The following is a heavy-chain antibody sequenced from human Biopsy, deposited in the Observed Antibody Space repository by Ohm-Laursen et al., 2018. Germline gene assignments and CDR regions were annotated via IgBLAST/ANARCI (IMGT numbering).Heavy chain of an antibody. J-gene: IGHJ6*02. CDR2: INQSGST. CDR1: GESSSGYF. Sequence: TLSLTCAVNGESSSGYFWNWIRQPPGKGLEWIGEINQSGSTKYNPSLKRRATLSADSSNSQFSLRLTSVTAADTAIYYCARGSGYFKLDVWGQGTTVTASS. V-gene: IGHV4-34*01. CDR3: ARGSGYFKLDV. D-gene: IGHD5-12*01.